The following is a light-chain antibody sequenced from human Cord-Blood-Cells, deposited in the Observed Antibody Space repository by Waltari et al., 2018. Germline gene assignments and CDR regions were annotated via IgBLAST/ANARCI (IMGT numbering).Light chain of an antibody. CDR2: EVS. J-gene: IGLJ2*01. V-gene: IGLV2-8*01. CDR1: SSDVGGYNY. Sequence: QSALTQPPSASGSPGQSVTISCTGTSSDVGGYNYVSWYQQHPGKAPKRMIYEVSQRPSGFPERVSGSTSGITASLTVSGLQAEDEADYYCSSYAGSNNLVFGGGTKLTVL. CDR3: SSYAGSNNLV.